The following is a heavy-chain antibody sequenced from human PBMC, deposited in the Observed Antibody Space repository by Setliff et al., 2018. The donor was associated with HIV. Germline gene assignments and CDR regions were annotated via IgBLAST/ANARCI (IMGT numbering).Heavy chain of an antibody. CDR1: GFTFNNYW. D-gene: IGHD2-2*02. J-gene: IGHJ4*02. Sequence: PGGSLRLSCAASGFTFNNYWMNWVRQAPGKGLVWVSNINDDGSTTNYAHSVKGRFTISRDNAKNTLYLQMNSLTTEDTAVYYCHHYCDSPYCHRTLGNWGRGTLVTVSS. CDR3: HHYCDSPYCHRTLGN. CDR2: INDDGSTT. V-gene: IGHV3-74*01.